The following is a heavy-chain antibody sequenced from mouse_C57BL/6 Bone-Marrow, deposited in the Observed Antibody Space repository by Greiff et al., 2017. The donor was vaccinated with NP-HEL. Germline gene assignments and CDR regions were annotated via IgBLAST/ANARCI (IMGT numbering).Heavy chain of an antibody. J-gene: IGHJ3*01. D-gene: IGHD1-1*01. CDR2: ISSGGDYI. CDR1: GFTFSSYA. Sequence: EVMLVESGEGLVKPGGSLKLSCAASGFTFSSYAMSWVRQTPEKRLEWVAYISSGGDYIYYADTVKGRFTISRDNARNTLYLQMSSLKSEDTAMYYCTRDLVLRSSSGWFAYWGQGTLVTVSA. V-gene: IGHV5-9-1*02. CDR3: TRDLVLRSSSGWFAY.